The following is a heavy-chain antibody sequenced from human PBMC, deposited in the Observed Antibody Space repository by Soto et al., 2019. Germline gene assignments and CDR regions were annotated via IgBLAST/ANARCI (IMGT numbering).Heavy chain of an antibody. CDR1: GYTFTGYY. D-gene: IGHD5-12*01. V-gene: IGHV1-2*02. CDR3: ASLGAYSGCDVTKSTPNDY. CDR2: INPNSGGT. Sequence: GASVKVSCKASGYTFTGYYMHWVRQAPGQGLEWMGWINPNSGGTNYAQKFQGRVTMTRDTSISTAYMELSRLRSDDTAVYYCASLGAYSGCDVTKSTPNDYWGQGTLVTVSS. J-gene: IGHJ4*02.